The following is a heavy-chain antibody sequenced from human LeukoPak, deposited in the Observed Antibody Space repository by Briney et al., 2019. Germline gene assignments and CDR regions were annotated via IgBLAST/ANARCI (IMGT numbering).Heavy chain of an antibody. Sequence: ASVKVSCKASGYTFTGYYMHWVRQAPGQGLEWMGWINPNSGGTNYAQKFQGRVTMTRDTSISTAYMELSRLRSDDTAVYYCARAGPYYYDSSGYSDDYWGQGTLVTVSS. CDR1: GYTFTGYY. CDR3: ARAGPYYYDSSGYSDDY. V-gene: IGHV1-2*02. D-gene: IGHD3-22*01. CDR2: INPNSGGT. J-gene: IGHJ4*02.